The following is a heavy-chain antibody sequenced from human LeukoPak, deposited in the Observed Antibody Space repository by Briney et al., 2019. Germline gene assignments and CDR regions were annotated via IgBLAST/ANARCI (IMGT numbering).Heavy chain of an antibody. Sequence: ASVKVSCKASGYTFTAYRMHWVRQAPRQGLEWMGWIDPNNGVTKYAQTFEGRVTMTRDTSISSVYMEVSSLRSDDTAVYYCARSGVDQLFDWFNTHYYYMDVWGKGTTVTISS. CDR1: GYTFTAYR. J-gene: IGHJ6*03. D-gene: IGHD3/OR15-3a*01. CDR3: ARSGVDQLFDWFNTHYYYMDV. V-gene: IGHV1-2*02. CDR2: IDPNNGVT.